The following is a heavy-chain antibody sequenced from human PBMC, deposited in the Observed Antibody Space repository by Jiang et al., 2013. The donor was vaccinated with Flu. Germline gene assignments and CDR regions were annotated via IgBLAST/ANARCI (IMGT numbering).Heavy chain of an antibody. CDR3: VILGTTVTPTPLDY. Sequence: LLKPSETLSLTCAVYGGSFSGYYWSWIRQPPGKGLEWIGEINHSGSTNYNPSLKSRVTISVDTSKNQFSLKLSSVTAADTAVYYCVILGTTVTPTPLDYWGQGTLVTVSS. V-gene: IGHV4-34*01. CDR1: GGSFSGYY. CDR2: INHSGST. J-gene: IGHJ4*02. D-gene: IGHD4-17*01.